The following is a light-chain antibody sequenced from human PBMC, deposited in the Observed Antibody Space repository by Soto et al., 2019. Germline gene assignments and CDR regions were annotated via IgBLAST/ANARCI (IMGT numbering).Light chain of an antibody. CDR2: DVS. CDR3: SSYTSSSTLGV. Sequence: QSVLTQPASVSGSPGQSITISCTGTSSDVGGYNYVSWYQQHTGKAPKLMIYDVSNRPSGVSNRFSGSKSGNTASLTLSGLQAEDEDEYYCSSYTSSSTLGVFGGGTKPTVL. V-gene: IGLV2-14*01. J-gene: IGLJ3*02. CDR1: SSDVGGYNY.